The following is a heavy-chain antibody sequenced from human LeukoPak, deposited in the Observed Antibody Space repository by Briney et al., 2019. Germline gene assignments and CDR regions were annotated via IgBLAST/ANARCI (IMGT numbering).Heavy chain of an antibody. CDR2: INPNSGGT. CDR3: ARRYCTNRVCYPDRGAFDI. D-gene: IGHD2-8*01. J-gene: IGHJ3*02. Sequence: ASVKVSCKASGYSFTDKYMHWVRQAPGQGLEWMGWINPNSGGTNYAQKFQGRVTMTTDTSMSTAYMELSSLRSEDTAVYYCARRYCTNRVCYPDRGAFDIWGQGTMVTVSS. V-gene: IGHV1-2*02. CDR1: GYSFTDKY.